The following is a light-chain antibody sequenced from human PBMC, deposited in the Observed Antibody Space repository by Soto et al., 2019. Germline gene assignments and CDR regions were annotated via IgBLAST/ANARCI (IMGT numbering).Light chain of an antibody. CDR2: DVS. CDR3: SSFTTSSTLV. V-gene: IGLV2-14*01. J-gene: IGLJ1*01. Sequence: QSVLTQPASVSGSPGQPITISCTGTSSDVGSFDSVAWYQHNPGKAPKLMIYDVSNRPSGVSSRFSGSKSGNTASLSISGLQTADEANYYCSSFTTSSTLVFGTGTKLTVL. CDR1: SSDVGSFDS.